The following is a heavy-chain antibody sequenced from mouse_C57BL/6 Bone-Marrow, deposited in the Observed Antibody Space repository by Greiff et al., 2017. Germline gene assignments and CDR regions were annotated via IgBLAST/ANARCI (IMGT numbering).Heavy chain of an antibody. V-gene: IGHV1-81*01. CDR3: TRSRRVAWFAY. D-gene: IGHD1-3*01. CDR1: GYTFTSYG. J-gene: IGHJ3*01. CDR2: FYPRSGNT. Sequence: VHLVESGAELARPGASVKLSCKASGYTFTSYGISWVKQRTGQGLEWIGEFYPRSGNTSYNEKFKGKATLTADKSSSTAYMELRSLTSEDSAVYFCTRSRRVAWFAYWGQGTLVTVSA.